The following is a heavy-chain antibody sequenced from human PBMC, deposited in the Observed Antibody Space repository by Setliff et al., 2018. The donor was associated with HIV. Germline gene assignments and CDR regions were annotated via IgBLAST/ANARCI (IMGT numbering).Heavy chain of an antibody. CDR1: GGSITSHY. CDR2: AYYNGYT. Sequence: PSETLSLTCIVSGGSITSHYWGWIRQPPGKGLEWIGFAYYNGYTHYNPSLKSRVTISVDTSKNQFSLKLSSVTAADTAVYYCARDFRIGWAVQDYWYFDLWGRGTLVTVSS. CDR3: ARDFRIGWAVQDYWYFDL. J-gene: IGHJ2*01. V-gene: IGHV4-59*11. D-gene: IGHD1-26*01.